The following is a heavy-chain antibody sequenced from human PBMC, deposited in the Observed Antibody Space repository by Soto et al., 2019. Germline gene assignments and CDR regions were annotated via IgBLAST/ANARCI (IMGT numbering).Heavy chain of an antibody. CDR3: ARDIRELSSWPHLSYYYYGMDV. J-gene: IGHJ6*02. CDR1: GGSRISSD. V-gene: IGHV4-59*12. CDR2: IYDTGST. D-gene: IGHD6-13*01. Sequence: SETLRLTYTVSGGSRISSDGNCIRHAPGKGLEWIGYIYDTGSTNYNPSLKSRVTMSVDTSKNQDSLKLSSVTDADTAVYYCARDIRELSSWPHLSYYYYGMDVWGQGTTVTVSS.